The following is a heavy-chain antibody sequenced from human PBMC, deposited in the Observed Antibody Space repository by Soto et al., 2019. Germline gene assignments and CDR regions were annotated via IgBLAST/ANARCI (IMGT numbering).Heavy chain of an antibody. CDR3: AAAPQVGATVRLDY. V-gene: IGHV1-58*02. J-gene: IGHJ4*02. CDR2: IVVGSGNT. CDR1: GFTFTSSA. D-gene: IGHD1-26*01. Sequence: ASVKVSCKASGFTFTSSAMQWVRQARGQRLEWIGWIVVGSGNTNYAQKFQERVTITRDMSTSTAYMELSSLRSEDTAVYYCAAAPQVGATVRLDYWGQGTLVTVSS.